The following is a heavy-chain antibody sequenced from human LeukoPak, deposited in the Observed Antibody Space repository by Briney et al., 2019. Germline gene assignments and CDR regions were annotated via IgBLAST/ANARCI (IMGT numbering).Heavy chain of an antibody. CDR3: ARSPSYDSSGYYGD. V-gene: IGHV4-59*02. D-gene: IGHD3-22*01. CDR2: IYYSGST. CDR1: GGSVSSYY. J-gene: IGHJ3*01. Sequence: NPSETLSLTCTVSGGSVSSYYWSWIRQPPGKGLEWIGYIYYSGSTNYNPSLKSRVTISVDTSKNQFSLKLSSVTAADTAVYYCARSPSYDSSGYYGDWGQGTMVTVSS.